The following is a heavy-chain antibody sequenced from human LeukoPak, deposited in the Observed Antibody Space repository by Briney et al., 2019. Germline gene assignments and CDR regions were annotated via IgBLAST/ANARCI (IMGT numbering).Heavy chain of an antibody. V-gene: IGHV1-2*04. J-gene: IGHJ4*02. CDR1: GGTFSSYA. CDR2: INPNSGGT. Sequence: ASVKVSCKASGGTFSSYAISWVRQAPGQGLEWMGWINPNSGGTNYAQKFRGWVTMTRDTSISTAYMELSRLRSDDTAVYYCARGVLQDYYDSSGYVDYWGQGTLVTVSS. D-gene: IGHD3-22*01. CDR3: ARGVLQDYYDSSGYVDY.